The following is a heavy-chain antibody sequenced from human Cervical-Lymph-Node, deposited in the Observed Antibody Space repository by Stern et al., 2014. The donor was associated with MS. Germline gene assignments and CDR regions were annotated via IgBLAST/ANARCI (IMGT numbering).Heavy chain of an antibody. Sequence: VQLVESGAEVQKPGSSVKVSCRASGGTFRSSDISWVRQAPGQGLDWMGGIIPIIGTANYAQKYQGRVTITADESTSTAYMELSSLRSEDTAIYYCALGGFGHYFEYWGQGTLVTVSS. CDR1: GGTFRSSD. CDR3: ALGGFGHYFEY. J-gene: IGHJ4*02. V-gene: IGHV1-69*01. D-gene: IGHD3-10*01. CDR2: IIPIIGTA.